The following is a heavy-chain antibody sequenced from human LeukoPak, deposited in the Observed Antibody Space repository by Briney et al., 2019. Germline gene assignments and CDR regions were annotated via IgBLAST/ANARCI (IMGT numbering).Heavy chain of an antibody. J-gene: IGHJ6*03. D-gene: IGHD2-2*01. CDR3: ARGVSYCSSTSCLPISMDV. V-gene: IGHV1-18*01. Sequence: ASVKVSCKASGYTFTSYGIRWVGPAPGQGLGWMGWISAFNGNTNYAQKLQGRVTMTTDTSTSTAYMELRSLRSDGTAVYYCARGVSYCSSTSCLPISMDVWGKGTTVTVSS. CDR2: ISAFNGNT. CDR1: GYTFTSYG.